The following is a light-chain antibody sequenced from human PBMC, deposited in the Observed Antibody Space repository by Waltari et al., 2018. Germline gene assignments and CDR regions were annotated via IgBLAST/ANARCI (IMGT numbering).Light chain of an antibody. CDR1: LSNIAVTP. CDR3: AAWDDGLNAWV. Sequence: QSVLTQTPSASGTPGQRVTISCSGSLSNIAVTPVNWYNQPAGAAPKLLISKTDQGPSGVPDRFYASKSGASASLAISGLQSEDEGDYHCAAWDDGLNAWVFGGGTKVTVL. V-gene: IGLV1-44*01. CDR2: KTD. J-gene: IGLJ3*02.